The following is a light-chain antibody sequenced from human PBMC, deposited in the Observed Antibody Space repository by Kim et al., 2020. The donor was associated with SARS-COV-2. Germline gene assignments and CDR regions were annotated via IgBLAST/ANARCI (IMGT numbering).Light chain of an antibody. CDR2: RNN. J-gene: IGLJ2*01. V-gene: IGLV1-47*01. CDR1: SSNIGSNY. CDR3: ATWDDSLSGVV. Sequence: SVLTQPPSASGTPGQRVTISCSGSSSNIGSNYVHWYQHLPGTAPKLLIYRNNQRPSGVPDRFSGSKSGTSASLAISGLRSEDEADYYCATWDDSLSGVVFGGGTQLTVL.